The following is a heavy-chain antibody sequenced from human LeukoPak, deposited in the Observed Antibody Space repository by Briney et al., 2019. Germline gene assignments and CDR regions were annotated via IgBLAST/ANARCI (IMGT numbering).Heavy chain of an antibody. V-gene: IGHV4-34*01. CDR3: AREGSGYCHIDY. CDR1: GGSFSGYY. Sequence: SETLSLTCAVYGGSFSGYYWSWIRQPPGMGLEWIGEISHDGSTDYNPSLKSRVTISVDTSKNQFSLKLSSVTAADTAVYYCAREGSGYCHIDYWGQGTLVTVSS. J-gene: IGHJ4*02. CDR2: ISHDGST. D-gene: IGHD3-22*01.